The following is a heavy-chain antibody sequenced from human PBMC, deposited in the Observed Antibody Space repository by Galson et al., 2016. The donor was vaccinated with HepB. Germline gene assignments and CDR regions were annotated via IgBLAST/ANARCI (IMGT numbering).Heavy chain of an antibody. CDR1: NASFKSYF. D-gene: IGHD5-12*01. CDR3: AGRVYGGYSR. J-gene: IGHJ1*01. V-gene: IGHV4-34*12. CDR2: IVHNGKA. Sequence: SETLSLTCTVYNASFKSYFWSWIRRPPGKGLEWIGEIVHNGKANYNPSLQSRVTMSVDTSRSQFSLKLTPMTAADTSVYYCAGRVYGGYSRWGQGTLVTVSS.